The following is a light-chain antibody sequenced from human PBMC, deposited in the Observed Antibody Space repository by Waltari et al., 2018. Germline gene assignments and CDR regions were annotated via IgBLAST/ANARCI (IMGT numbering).Light chain of an antibody. CDR1: SSNIGAGYD. CDR3: QSYDSSLSGSWVYV. V-gene: IGLV1-40*01. CDR2: GNT. J-gene: IGLJ1*01. Sequence: QSVLTQPPSVSGAPGQRVAISCTGSSSNIGAGYDVHWYQQLPGTATKLLIYGNTNRPSGAPARFSGSKSGTSASLGITGLQAEDEADYYCQSYDSSLSGSWVYVCGTGTKVTVL.